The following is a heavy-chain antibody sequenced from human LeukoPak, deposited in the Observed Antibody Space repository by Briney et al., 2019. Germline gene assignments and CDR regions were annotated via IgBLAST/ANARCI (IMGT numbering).Heavy chain of an antibody. Sequence: SETLSLTCTVSGVTISSYFWSWIRQPPGKGLEWIGYVYYNGITNYNPSLKSRVSISLDTSKNQFSLNLNSVTAADTAVYYCASQLGGTTFHWGQGTLVTVSS. V-gene: IGHV4-59*01. CDR2: VYYNGIT. D-gene: IGHD1-1*01. CDR1: GVTISSYF. J-gene: IGHJ4*02. CDR3: ASQLGGTTFH.